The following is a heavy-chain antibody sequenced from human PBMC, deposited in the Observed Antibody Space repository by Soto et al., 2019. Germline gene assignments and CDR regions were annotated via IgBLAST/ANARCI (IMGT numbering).Heavy chain of an antibody. V-gene: IGHV1-69*02. CDR2: IIPILGIA. Sequence: GASVKVSCKASGGTFSSYTISWVRQAPGQGLEWMGRIIPILGIANYAQKFQGRVTITADKSTSTAYMELSSLRSEDTAVYYCARSYSSSFGHGFSSSYSMHVWGKGPTVTLSS. CDR3: ARSYSSSFGHGFSSSYSMHV. D-gene: IGHD6-6*01. J-gene: IGHJ6*03. CDR1: GGTFSSYT.